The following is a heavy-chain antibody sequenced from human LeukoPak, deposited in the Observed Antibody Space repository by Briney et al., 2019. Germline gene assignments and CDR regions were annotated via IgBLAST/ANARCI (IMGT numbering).Heavy chain of an antibody. V-gene: IGHV3-11*05. D-gene: IGHD2-2*01. CDR3: ARDCTSTSCYVFDY. CDR1: GFTFSDYY. Sequence: GGSLRLSCAASGFTFSDYYMSWIRQAPGKGLEWVSYISGSSTYTNYAESVKGRFTISRDNAKNLLYLQMNSLRAEDTAGYHCARDCTSTSCYVFDYWGQGTLVSVSS. CDR2: ISGSSTYT. J-gene: IGHJ4*02.